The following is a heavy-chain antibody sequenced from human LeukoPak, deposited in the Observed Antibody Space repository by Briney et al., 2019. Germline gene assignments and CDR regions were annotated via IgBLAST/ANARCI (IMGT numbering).Heavy chain of an antibody. CDR2: IADNSNQI. Sequence: GGSLRLSCAASGFTFSRHSMHWVRQAPGKGLEWASFIADNSNQIDYADSVKGRFTISRDNAKKSFYLQMNSLRAEDTAVYYCARNDYGDYGFDYWGQGTLVTVSS. CDR3: ARNDYGDYGFDY. J-gene: IGHJ4*02. CDR1: GFTFSRHS. D-gene: IGHD4-17*01. V-gene: IGHV3-48*01.